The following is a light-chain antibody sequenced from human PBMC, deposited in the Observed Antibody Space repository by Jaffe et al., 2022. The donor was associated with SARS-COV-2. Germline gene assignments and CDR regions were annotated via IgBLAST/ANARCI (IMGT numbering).Light chain of an antibody. CDR3: QQYYSSPGT. CDR1: QGISSY. Sequence: AIRMTQSPSSFSASTGDRVTITCRASQGISSYLAWYQQKPGKAPKLLIYAASTLQSGVPSRFSGSGSGTDFTLTISCLQSEDFATYYCQQYYSSPGTFGQGTKVEIK. J-gene: IGKJ1*01. V-gene: IGKV1-8*01. CDR2: AAS.